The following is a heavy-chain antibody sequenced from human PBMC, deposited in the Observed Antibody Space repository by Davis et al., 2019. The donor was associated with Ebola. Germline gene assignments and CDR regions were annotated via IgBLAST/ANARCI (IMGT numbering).Heavy chain of an antibody. CDR2: ISSSSSYI. D-gene: IGHD3-3*01. J-gene: IGHJ4*02. CDR3: ARETYMEAVY. Sequence: PGGSLRLSCAASGFTFSNAWMSWVRQAPGKGLEWVSSISSSSSYIYYADSVKGRFTISRDNAKNSLYLQMNSLRAEDTAVYYCARETYMEAVYWGQGTLVTVSS. CDR1: GFTFSNAW. V-gene: IGHV3-21*01.